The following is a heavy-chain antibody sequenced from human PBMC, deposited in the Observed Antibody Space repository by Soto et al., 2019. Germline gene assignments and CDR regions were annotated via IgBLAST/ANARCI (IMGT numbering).Heavy chain of an antibody. Sequence: QGQLVQSGAEVKKPGASVKISCKASGYTFNNYAMHWVRQAPGQGLEWMGWINAGNGNTKYSERFQGRLTITRDTSATTAYMELTSLRSEDKAVYSCARDDDYTGRGFSLLDLWGQGTLLTVSP. D-gene: IGHD2-8*02. CDR1: GYTFNNYA. J-gene: IGHJ5*02. CDR3: ARDDDYTGRGFSLLDL. CDR2: INAGNGNT. V-gene: IGHV1-3*01.